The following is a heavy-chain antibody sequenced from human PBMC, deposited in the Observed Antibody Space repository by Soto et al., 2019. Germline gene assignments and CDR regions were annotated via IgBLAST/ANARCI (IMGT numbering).Heavy chain of an antibody. J-gene: IGHJ5*02. V-gene: IGHV4-30-4*01. CDR3: DRERPDGSRLDP. D-gene: IGHD6-13*01. CDR1: GGSISSGDYY. Sequence: QVQLQESGPGLVKPSQTLSLTCTVSGGSISSGDYYWSLIRQPPGKGLEWIGYIYYSGRTYCNPSLQGRVTMSIDTSKNQSSLELSSVTAADTAVYYCDRERPDGSRLDPWGQGTLVTVSS. CDR2: IYYSGRT.